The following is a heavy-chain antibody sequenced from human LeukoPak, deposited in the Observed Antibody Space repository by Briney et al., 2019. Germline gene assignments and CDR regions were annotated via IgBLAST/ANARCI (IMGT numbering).Heavy chain of an antibody. CDR2: ISDSGGAI. CDR3: AKERTGGWPFDY. J-gene: IGHJ4*02. V-gene: IGHV3-23*01. Sequence: GGSLRLSCAASGFTFSTYALNWVRQAPGKGLEWVSAISDSGGAIFYADSVKGRFTMSRDNSKNSLFLQMNSLRAEDTAVYYCAKERTGGWPFDYWGQGTLVTVSS. CDR1: GFTFSTYA. D-gene: IGHD6-19*01.